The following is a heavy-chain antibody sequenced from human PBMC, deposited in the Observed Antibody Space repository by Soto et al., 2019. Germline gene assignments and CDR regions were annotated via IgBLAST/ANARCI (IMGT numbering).Heavy chain of an antibody. CDR1: GGSISSGDYY. CDR3: ARVGYCSGDTCYLAWFDP. J-gene: IGHJ5*02. Sequence: QVQLQESGPGPVKPSQTLSLSCSVSGGSISSGDYYWSWIRQPPGKGLEWIGYIYYTGSTYYNPSLKSRVTISVDTSKNQFSLNLSSVPAADTAVYYCARVGYCSGDTCYLAWFDPWGRGTQVTVSS. D-gene: IGHD2-15*01. CDR2: IYYTGST. V-gene: IGHV4-30-4*01.